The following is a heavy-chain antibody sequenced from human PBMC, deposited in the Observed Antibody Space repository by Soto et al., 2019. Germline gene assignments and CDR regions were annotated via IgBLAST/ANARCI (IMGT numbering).Heavy chain of an antibody. CDR3: ARVWGGAFDI. V-gene: IGHV4-59*01. D-gene: IGHD3-10*01. J-gene: IGHJ3*02. CDR1: GGSISSYY. CDR2: IYYSGST. Sequence: QVQLQESGPGLVKPSETLSLTCTVSGGSISSYYGCWIRQPPGKGLEWIGYIYYSGSTNYNPSLKSRVTISVDTSKNQFSLKLSSVTAADTAVYYCARVWGGAFDIWGQGTMVTVSS.